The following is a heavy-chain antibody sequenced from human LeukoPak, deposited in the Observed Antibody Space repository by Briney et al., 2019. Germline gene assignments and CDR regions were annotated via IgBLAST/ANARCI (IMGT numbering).Heavy chain of an antibody. CDR3: ARCASNYDSRGYYQLYFDY. CDR2: ISSSGSTI. J-gene: IGHJ4*02. V-gene: IGHV3-11*01. Sequence: GGSLRLSCAASGFTFSDYYMSWLRQAPGKGLEWVSYISSSGSTIYYADSVKGRFTISRDNAKNSLYLQINSLRAEDTAVYYCARCASNYDSRGYYQLYFDYWGQGTLVTVSS. D-gene: IGHD3-22*01. CDR1: GFTFSDYY.